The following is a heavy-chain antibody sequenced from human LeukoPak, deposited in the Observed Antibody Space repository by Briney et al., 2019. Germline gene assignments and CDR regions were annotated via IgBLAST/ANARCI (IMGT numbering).Heavy chain of an antibody. CDR1: GFTFSTYW. J-gene: IGHJ4*02. Sequence: PGGSLRLSCAASGFTFSTYWMSWVRQAPGKGLEWVANIKEDGSEKYYGDSVKGRFTVSRDNAKNSLYLQMDSLRAEDTAVYYCARGGTFVSDYWGQGTLVTVSS. CDR2: IKEDGSEK. V-gene: IGHV3-7*01. CDR3: ARGGTFVSDY. D-gene: IGHD1-1*01.